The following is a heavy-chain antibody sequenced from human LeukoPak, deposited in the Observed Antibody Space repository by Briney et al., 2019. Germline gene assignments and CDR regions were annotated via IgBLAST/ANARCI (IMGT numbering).Heavy chain of an antibody. Sequence: GGSLRLSCAASGFTFSSYAMHWVRQAPDKGLWRVAVISYDGSNKYYADSVKGRFTISRDNSKNTLYLQMNSLRAEDTAVYYCARSGESSSFDYYYYYMDVWGKGTTVTVSS. J-gene: IGHJ6*03. CDR3: ARSGESSSFDYYYYYMDV. CDR1: GFTFSSYA. D-gene: IGHD6-6*01. CDR2: ISYDGSNK. V-gene: IGHV3-30*01.